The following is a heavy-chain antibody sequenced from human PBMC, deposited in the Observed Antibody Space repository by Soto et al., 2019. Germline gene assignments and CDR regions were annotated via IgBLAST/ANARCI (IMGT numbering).Heavy chain of an antibody. CDR2: IYPNSGDT. CDR3: ASWQTSGWYGVH. J-gene: IGHJ4*02. D-gene: IGHD6-19*01. CDR1: GYSFTGYY. V-gene: IGHV1-2*02. Sequence: QVQLVQSGADVKQPGASVKVSCKASGYSFTGYYIHWLRQAPGQGLEWMVWIYPNSGDTKSAQKFQGRLTLTRDTSITTAYMELSRLRSDDTAIDYCASWQTSGWYGVHWGQGTLVTVSS.